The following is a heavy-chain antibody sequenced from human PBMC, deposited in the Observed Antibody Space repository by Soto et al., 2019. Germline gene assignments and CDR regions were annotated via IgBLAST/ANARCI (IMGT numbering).Heavy chain of an antibody. V-gene: IGHV1-18*01. Sequence: ASVKVSCKASGYTFTSYGISWVRQAPGQGLEWMGWISAYNGNTNYAQKLQGRVTMTTDTSTSTAYMDLSRLRSDDTAVYYCARDSSMYYDFWSGYPVPLSLDYWGQGTLVTVSS. CDR1: GYTFTSYG. CDR3: ARDSSMYYDFWSGYPVPLSLDY. D-gene: IGHD3-3*01. CDR2: ISAYNGNT. J-gene: IGHJ4*02.